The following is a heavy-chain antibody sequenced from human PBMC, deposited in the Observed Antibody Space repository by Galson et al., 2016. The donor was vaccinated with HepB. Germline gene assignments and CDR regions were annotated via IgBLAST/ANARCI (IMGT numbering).Heavy chain of an antibody. Sequence: SLRLSCAASGFTFDVYAMHWVRQAPGKGLEWVSGISDSDGSTNYADPVKGRFTISRDNSKTTLYLQMNSLRAEDTAVYYCAKDGSSSLRFLDLGRRKNYGMEVWGQGTTVTVSS. CDR1: GFTFDVYA. D-gene: IGHD3-3*01. CDR2: ISDSDGST. V-gene: IGHV3-23*01. J-gene: IGHJ6*02. CDR3: AKDGSSSLRFLDLGRRKNYGMEV.